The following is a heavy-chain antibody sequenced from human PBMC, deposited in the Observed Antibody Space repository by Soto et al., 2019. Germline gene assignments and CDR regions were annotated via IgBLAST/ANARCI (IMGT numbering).Heavy chain of an antibody. CDR1: GFTFSSYG. D-gene: IGHD3-22*01. Sequence: GGSLRLSCAASGFTFSSYGMHWVRQAPGKGLEWVAVIWYDGSNKYYADSVKGRFTISRDNSKNTLYLQMNSLRAEDTAVYYCARAHSSGYYYTPYYFDYWGQGTLVTVSS. V-gene: IGHV3-33*01. J-gene: IGHJ4*02. CDR2: IWYDGSNK. CDR3: ARAHSSGYYYTPYYFDY.